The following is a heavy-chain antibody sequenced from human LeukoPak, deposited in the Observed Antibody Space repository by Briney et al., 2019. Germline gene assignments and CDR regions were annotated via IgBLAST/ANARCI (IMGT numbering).Heavy chain of an antibody. V-gene: IGHV4-59*12. D-gene: IGHD3-10*01. CDR2: IYYSGST. J-gene: IGHJ4*02. CDR3: AGDYSSASYRFDY. Sequence: SETLSLTCTVSGGSISSYSWSWIRQPPGRSLEWIGYIYYSGSTTYNPSLKSRLTISLDTSKNQFSLKLSSVTAADTAVYYCAGDYSSASYRFDYWGQGTLVSVSS. CDR1: GGSISSYS.